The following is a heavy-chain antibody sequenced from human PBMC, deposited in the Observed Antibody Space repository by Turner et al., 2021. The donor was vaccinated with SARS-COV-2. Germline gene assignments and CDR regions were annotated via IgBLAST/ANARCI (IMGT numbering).Heavy chain of an antibody. CDR3: ASFKFGELWSYYFDR. CDR2: VHYSGRT. CDR1: GGPVSTGGHY. D-gene: IGHD3-10*01. Sequence: QVQLQESGPGLVKPSETLSPTCTVSGGPVSTGGHYWSWLRQRPGEGLGWIGFVHYSGRTDYTPSLKGRVTMSLNPSKDQFSLRLSSATAADTAVYYCASFKFGELWSYYFDRWGQGTQVTVSS. V-gene: IGHV4-31*03. J-gene: IGHJ5*02.